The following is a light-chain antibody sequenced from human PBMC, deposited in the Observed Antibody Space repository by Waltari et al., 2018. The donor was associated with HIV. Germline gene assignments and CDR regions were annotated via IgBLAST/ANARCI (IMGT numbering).Light chain of an antibody. CDR2: QDV. CDR3: QAWASDTAV. V-gene: IGLV3-1*01. J-gene: IGLJ2*01. CDR1: KLGDTY. Sequence: SYDLPQPPSVSVSPGQTAAIPCSGRKLGDTYTSWYQRKAGQAPVLLIYQDVRRPSGISERFSGSSSGDTATLSIYGAQAGDEADYFCQAWASDTAVFGGGTTLTVL.